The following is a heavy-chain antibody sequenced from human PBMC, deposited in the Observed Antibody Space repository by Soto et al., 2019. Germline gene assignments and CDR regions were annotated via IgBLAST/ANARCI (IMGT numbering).Heavy chain of an antibody. CDR1: GFTGSDYF. Sequence: GGSLRLSCAASGFTGSDYFIYWIRQVPGKGLEWVSYIGSDGRTIYYTDSVKGRFTISRDSAKNSLYLQMNSLRAEDSALYYCAREYGWYFDLWGRGTVVTVS. CDR2: IGSDGRTI. CDR3: AREYGWYFDL. D-gene: IGHD4-17*01. J-gene: IGHJ2*01. V-gene: IGHV3-11*01.